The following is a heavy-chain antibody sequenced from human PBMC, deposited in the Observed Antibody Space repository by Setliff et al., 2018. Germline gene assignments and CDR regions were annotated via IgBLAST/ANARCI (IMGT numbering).Heavy chain of an antibody. Sequence: SETLSLTCTVSGGSISSYYWSWIWQTPGKGLEWIGYIYYSGSTNYNPSLKSRVTISVDTSKNQFSLKLSSLTAADTAVYYCSRAGLGYSSGWYVHDAFDIWGQGTMVTVSS. V-gene: IGHV4-59*01. CDR2: IYYSGST. CDR1: GGSISSYY. CDR3: SRAGLGYSSGWYVHDAFDI. J-gene: IGHJ3*02. D-gene: IGHD6-19*01.